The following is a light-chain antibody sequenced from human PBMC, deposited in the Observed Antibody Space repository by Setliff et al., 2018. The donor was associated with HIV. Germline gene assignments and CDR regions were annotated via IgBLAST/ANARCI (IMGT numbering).Light chain of an antibody. Sequence: QSALTQPASVSGSPGQSITISCTGTSSDIGGYKSVSWYQQHPGKAPKLMIYDVSNRPSGVSNRFSGSKSGNTASLTISGLQAEDEADYYCCSLTSTSSYVFGTGTKGTV. CDR3: CSLTSTSSYV. V-gene: IGLV2-14*03. CDR2: DVS. CDR1: SSDIGGYKS. J-gene: IGLJ1*01.